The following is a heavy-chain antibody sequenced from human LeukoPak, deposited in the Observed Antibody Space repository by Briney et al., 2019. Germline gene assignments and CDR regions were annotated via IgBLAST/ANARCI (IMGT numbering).Heavy chain of an antibody. CDR3: ARDAYYGSGSYAYYFDY. CDR1: GYTFTSYG. D-gene: IGHD3-10*01. J-gene: IGHJ4*02. Sequence: ASVKVSCKASGYTFTSYGISWVRQAPGQGLEWMGWINTNTGNPTYAQGFTGRFVFSLDTSVSTAYLQISSLKAEDTAVYYCARDAYYGSGSYAYYFDYWGQGTLVTVSS. CDR2: INTNTGNP. V-gene: IGHV7-4-1*02.